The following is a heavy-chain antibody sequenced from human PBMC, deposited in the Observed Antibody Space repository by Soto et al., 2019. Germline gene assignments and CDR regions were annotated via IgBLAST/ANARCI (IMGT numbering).Heavy chain of an antibody. CDR1: GYTFSTYG. V-gene: IGHV1-18*01. CDR3: ARVAGYGSGSRHFDN. CDR2: TVAISEST. Sequence: QVQLVQSETEVAEPGASVRLSCKTSGYTFSTYGLSWVRQAPGQGLEWMGWTVAISESTIYAQKFQGRVTVTTDRATHTGYLELSRLTSDDTALYYCARVAGYGSGSRHFDNWGQGTLVTVSS. D-gene: IGHD3-10*01. J-gene: IGHJ4*02.